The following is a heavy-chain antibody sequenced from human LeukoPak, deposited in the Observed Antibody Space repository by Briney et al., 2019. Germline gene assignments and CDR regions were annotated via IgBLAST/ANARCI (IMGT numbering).Heavy chain of an antibody. V-gene: IGHV3-30*03. J-gene: IGHJ4*02. CDR3: ARAGDIVVVPAASDY. D-gene: IGHD2-2*01. CDR1: VFTFSSYG. Sequence: GGSLRLSCAASVFTFSSYGMHWVRQAPGKELEWVAVISYDGSNKYYADSVKGRFAISRDNSKNTLYLQMNSLRAEDTAVYYCARAGDIVVVPAASDYWGQGTLVTVSS. CDR2: ISYDGSNK.